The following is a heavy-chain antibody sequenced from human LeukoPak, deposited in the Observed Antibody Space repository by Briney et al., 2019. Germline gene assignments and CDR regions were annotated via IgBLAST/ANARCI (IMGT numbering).Heavy chain of an antibody. Sequence: GGSLRLSCSGSGITLMSYTIHWVRRAPGKGLEWMTCVLDNTDFPYYADSVEGRFIISRDSSKNVVYLQMNSLRPEDTAIYYCASEPGLSRGPDYAMDVWGQGTTVTVSS. V-gene: IGHV3-30-3*01. D-gene: IGHD3-16*01. J-gene: IGHJ6*02. CDR3: ASEPGLSRGPDYAMDV. CDR2: VLDNTDFP. CDR1: GITLMSYT.